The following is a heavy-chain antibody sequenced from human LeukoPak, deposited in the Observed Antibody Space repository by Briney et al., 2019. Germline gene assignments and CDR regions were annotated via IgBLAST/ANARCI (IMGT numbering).Heavy chain of an antibody. V-gene: IGHV4-4*02. J-gene: IGHJ4*02. CDR1: GTSISLSNW. D-gene: IGHD5-18*01. Sequence: SETLSLTCAVSGTSISLSNWWTWVRQPPGKGLEWIGEIYHSGTTNYNPSLKSRVTFSVDTSSNQLSLKLTSVTAADTAVYYCARTAGYSSGFPIDYWGQGALVTVSS. CDR3: ARTAGYSSGFPIDY. CDR2: IYHSGTT.